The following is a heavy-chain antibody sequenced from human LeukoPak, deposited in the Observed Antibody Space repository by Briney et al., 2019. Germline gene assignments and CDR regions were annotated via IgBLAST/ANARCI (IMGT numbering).Heavy chain of an antibody. D-gene: IGHD1-26*01. J-gene: IGHJ4*02. CDR3: ARETLVGATIGAHFFDY. Sequence: ASVKVSFKASGGTFSSYAISWVRQAPGQGLEWMGGIIPIFGTANYAQKFQGRVTITTDESTSTAYMELSSLRSEDTAVYYCARETLVGATIGAHFFDYWGQGTLVTVSS. CDR2: IIPIFGTA. V-gene: IGHV1-69*05. CDR1: GGTFSSYA.